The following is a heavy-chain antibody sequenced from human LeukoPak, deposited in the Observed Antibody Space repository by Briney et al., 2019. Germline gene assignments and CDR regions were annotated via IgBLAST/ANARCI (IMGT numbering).Heavy chain of an antibody. CDR2: IRSKAYGGTT. V-gene: IGHV3-49*03. CDR1: GFTFGDYA. D-gene: IGHD3-3*01. J-gene: IGHJ6*03. Sequence: QPGGSLRLSCAASGFTFGDYAMSWFRQAPGKGLEWVGFIRSKAYGGTTEYAASVKGRFTISRDDSKSIAYLQMNSLKTEDTAVYYCTRDRGITIFGVGKPYMDVWGKGTTVTVSS. CDR3: TRDRGITIFGVGKPYMDV.